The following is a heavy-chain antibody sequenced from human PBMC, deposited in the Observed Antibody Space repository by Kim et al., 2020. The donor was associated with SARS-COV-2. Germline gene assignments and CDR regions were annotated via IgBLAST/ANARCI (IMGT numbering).Heavy chain of an antibody. CDR3: VRDMGTGTPFDN. CDR1: GFTFSSYW. CDR2: INIDGSDT. V-gene: IGHV3-74*03. D-gene: IGHD1-1*01. Sequence: GGSLRLSCVASGFTFSSYWMHWVRQVPGKGLVGVSRINIDGSDTAYADFVKGRFTISRDNAKNTLYLQMSSLGAEDTAVYYCVRDMGTGTPFDNWGKGTLVTVS. J-gene: IGHJ4*02.